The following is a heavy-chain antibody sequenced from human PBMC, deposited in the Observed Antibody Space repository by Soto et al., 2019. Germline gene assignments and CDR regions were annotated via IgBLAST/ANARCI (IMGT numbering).Heavy chain of an antibody. CDR3: ARKQAGFFYGIDY. CDR2: IDGNGYT. V-gene: IGHV4-31*03. Sequence: PSETLSLTCTVSGGSISTGGYYWSWIRQYPGKGLEWLGYIDGNGYTFYNPSLQSRLTLSMDTSKNQFSLKLSSATAADTAVYFCARKQAGFFYGIDYWGQGTLVTVSS. D-gene: IGHD3-3*01. CDR1: GGSISTGGYY. J-gene: IGHJ4*02.